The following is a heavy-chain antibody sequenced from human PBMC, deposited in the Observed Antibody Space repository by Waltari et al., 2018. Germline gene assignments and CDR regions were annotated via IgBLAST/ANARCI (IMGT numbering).Heavy chain of an antibody. Sequence: EVQVLESGGGLVQRGGPLSPPGEAAGVTFGGSLTVWVRPAPGKGVIWVSGISERGGSTYYADSVKVRFTISRYNSRNTLDLQMNSLRAGDTGVYYCAKVNEAGILSRPYDYWGHGTLVTVSS. CDR1: GVTFGGSL. D-gene: IGHD3-3*02. J-gene: IGHJ4*01. CDR2: ISERGGST. CDR3: AKVNEAGILSRPYDY. V-gene: IGHV3-23*01.